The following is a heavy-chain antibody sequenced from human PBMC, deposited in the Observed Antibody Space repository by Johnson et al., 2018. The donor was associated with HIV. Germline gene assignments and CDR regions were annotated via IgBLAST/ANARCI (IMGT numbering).Heavy chain of an antibody. CDR2: IGTAGDT. V-gene: IGHV3-13*01. D-gene: IGHD6-13*01. CDR3: ARSLGSSWYEGAFDI. J-gene: IGHJ3*02. CDR1: GFTFSSYD. Sequence: VQLVESGGGLVQPGGSLRLSCAASGFTFSSYDMHWVRQATGKGLEWVSAIGTAGDTYYPGSVKGRFTISRENAKNSLYLQMNSLRAGDTAVYYCARSLGSSWYEGAFDIWGQGTMVTGSS.